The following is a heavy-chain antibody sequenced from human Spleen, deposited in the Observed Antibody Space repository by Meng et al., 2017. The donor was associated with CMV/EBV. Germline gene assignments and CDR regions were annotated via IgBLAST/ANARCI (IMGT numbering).Heavy chain of an antibody. J-gene: IGHJ6*02. D-gene: IGHD6-19*01. CDR1: GFTFSSCA. CDR3: ANGVAGNYYYGMDV. CDR2: ISGSGSAT. V-gene: IGHV3-23*01. Sequence: GESLKISCSVSGFTFSSCAMSWVRQAPGKGLEWVSAISGSGSATFYADSVKGRFTISRDNSKKTLFLQMNSLRAEDTAVYYCANGVAGNYYYGMDVWGQGTTVTVSS.